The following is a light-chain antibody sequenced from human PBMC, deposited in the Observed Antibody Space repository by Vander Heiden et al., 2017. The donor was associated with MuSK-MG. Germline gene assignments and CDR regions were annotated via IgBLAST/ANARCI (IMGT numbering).Light chain of an antibody. CDR3: SSYTSSSTLNYV. J-gene: IGLJ1*01. Sequence: QSALSQPASVSGSPGQSITIPCTGTSSDVGGYNYVSWYQQHPGKAPKLMIYDVSNRPSGVSNRFSGSKSGNTASLTISELQAEDEADYYCSSYTSSSTLNYVFGTGTKVTVL. CDR1: SSDVGGYNY. CDR2: DVS. V-gene: IGLV2-14*01.